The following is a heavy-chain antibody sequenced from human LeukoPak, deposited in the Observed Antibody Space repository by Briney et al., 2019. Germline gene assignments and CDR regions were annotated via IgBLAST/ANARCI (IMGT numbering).Heavy chain of an antibody. V-gene: IGHV1-69*13. J-gene: IGHJ6*02. CDR3: ARLWELRGPYYYYGMDV. CDR1: GGTFSSYA. D-gene: IGHD1-26*01. CDR2: IIPIFGTA. Sequence: SVTVSCKASGGTFSSYAISWVRQAPRQGLEWMGGIIPIFGTANYAQKFQGRVTITADESTSTAYMELSSLRSEDTAVYYCARLWELRGPYYYYGMDVWGQGTTVTVSS.